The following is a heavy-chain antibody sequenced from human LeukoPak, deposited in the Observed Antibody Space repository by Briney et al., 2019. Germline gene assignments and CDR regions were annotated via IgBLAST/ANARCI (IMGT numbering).Heavy chain of an antibody. J-gene: IGHJ6*02. D-gene: IGHD1-26*01. Sequence: PSETLSLTCAVYGGSFSGYYWSWIRQPPGKGLGWIGEINHSGSTTYNPSLKSRVTISVDTSKNQFSLKLSSVTAADTAVYYWARGGKRGSYFDYYYYGMDVWGQGTTVTVSS. CDR2: INHSGST. V-gene: IGHV4-34*01. CDR3: ARGGKRGSYFDYYYYGMDV. CDR1: GGSFSGYY.